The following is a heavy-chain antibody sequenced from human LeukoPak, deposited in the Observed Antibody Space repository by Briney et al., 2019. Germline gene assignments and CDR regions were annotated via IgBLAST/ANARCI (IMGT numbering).Heavy chain of an antibody. CDR3: ARSRPTVKYYDFWSGYYIHYYYYGMDV. J-gene: IGHJ6*02. V-gene: IGHV4-34*01. D-gene: IGHD3-3*01. Sequence: PSETLSLTCAVYGGSFSGYYWSWIRQPPGKGLEWIGEINHSGSTNYNPSLKSRVTISVDTSKNQFSLKLSSVTAADTAVYYCARSRPTVKYYDFWSGYYIHYYYYGMDVWGQGTTVTVSS. CDR2: INHSGST. CDR1: GGSFSGYY.